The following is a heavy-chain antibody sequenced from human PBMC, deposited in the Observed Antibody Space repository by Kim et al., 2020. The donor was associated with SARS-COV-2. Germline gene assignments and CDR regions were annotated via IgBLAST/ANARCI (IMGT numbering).Heavy chain of an antibody. CDR3: ARHMGFSSWILGDAFDI. Sequence: SETLSLTCTVSGGSISSSSYYWGWIRQPPGKGLEWIGSIYYSGSTYYNPSLKSRVTISVDTSKNQFSLKLSSVTAADTAVYYCARHMGFSSWILGDAFDIWGQGTMVTVSS. D-gene: IGHD6-13*01. V-gene: IGHV4-39*01. J-gene: IGHJ3*02. CDR1: GGSISSSSYY. CDR2: IYYSGST.